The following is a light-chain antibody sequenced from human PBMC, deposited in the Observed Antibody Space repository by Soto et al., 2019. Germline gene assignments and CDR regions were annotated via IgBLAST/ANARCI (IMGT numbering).Light chain of an antibody. CDR3: SSYTASSTLLYV. Sequence: QSALTQPASVSGSPGQSITISCTGTSSDVGGYNYVSWYQQHPGKAPKLIIYDVSNRPSGVSSRFSGAKSGSTASLTISGVQAEDDADYYCSSYTASSTLLYVFGTGTKLTVL. V-gene: IGLV2-14*03. CDR1: SSDVGGYNY. CDR2: DVS. J-gene: IGLJ1*01.